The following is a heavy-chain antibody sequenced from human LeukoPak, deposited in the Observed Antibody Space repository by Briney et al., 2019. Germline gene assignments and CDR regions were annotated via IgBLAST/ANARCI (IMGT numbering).Heavy chain of an antibody. CDR3: ARSGDYYDSSGIYPYYFDY. Sequence: SETLSLTCTVSGGSISSYYWSWIRQPPGKGLEWIGYIYYSGSTNYNPSLKSRVTISVDKYKNQFALKLSSVTAADTAVYYCARSGDYYDSSGIYPYYFDYWGQGTLVTVSS. V-gene: IGHV4-59*01. J-gene: IGHJ4*02. CDR1: GGSISSYY. D-gene: IGHD3-22*01. CDR2: IYYSGST.